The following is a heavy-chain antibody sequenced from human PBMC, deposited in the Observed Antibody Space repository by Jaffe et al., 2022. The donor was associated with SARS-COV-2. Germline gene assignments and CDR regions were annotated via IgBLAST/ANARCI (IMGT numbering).Heavy chain of an antibody. CDR3: ARGPAGLGPQDY. J-gene: IGHJ4*02. CDR2: ISYDGSNK. V-gene: IGHV3-30*04. CDR1: GFTFSSYA. D-gene: IGHD6-19*01. Sequence: QVQLVESGGGVVQPGRSLRLSCAASGFTFSSYAMHWVRQAPGKGLEWVAVISYDGSNKYYADSVKGRFTISRDNSKNTLYLQMNSLRAEDTAVYYCARGPAGLGPQDYWGQGTLVTVSS.